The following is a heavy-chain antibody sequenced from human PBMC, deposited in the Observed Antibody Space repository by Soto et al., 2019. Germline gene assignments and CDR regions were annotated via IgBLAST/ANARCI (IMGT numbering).Heavy chain of an antibody. CDR2: ISGSDDST. V-gene: IGHV3-23*01. CDR3: AKRSSASTFDY. D-gene: IGHD6-6*01. J-gene: IGHJ4*02. CDR1: GFTFSSYA. Sequence: EVQLLESGGGLVQPGASLRLSCAASGFTFSSYAMSWVRQAPGKGLEWVSVISGSDDSTYYADSVKGRFTISRDNSKNTLQRQMNSLRAEDKAVFYWAKRSSASTFDYWGQGTLVTVSS.